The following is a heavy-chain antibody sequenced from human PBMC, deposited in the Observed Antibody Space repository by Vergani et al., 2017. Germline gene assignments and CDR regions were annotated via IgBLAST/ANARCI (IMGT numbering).Heavy chain of an antibody. V-gene: IGHV3-74*02. CDR1: GFTFSSYW. Sequence: EVQLLESGGGLVQPGGSLRLSCAASGFTFSSYWMHWVRQAPGKGLVWVSRINSDGSSTSYADSVKGRFTISRDNAKNTLYLQMNSLRAEDTAVYYCARAIVVVPAAIGVGYYYYYGMDVWGQGTTVTVSS. J-gene: IGHJ6*02. CDR3: ARAIVVVPAAIGVGYYYYYGMDV. CDR2: INSDGSST. D-gene: IGHD2-2*01.